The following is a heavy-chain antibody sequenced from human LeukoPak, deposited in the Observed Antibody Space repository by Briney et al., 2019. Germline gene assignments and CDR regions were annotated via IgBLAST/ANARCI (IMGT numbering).Heavy chain of an antibody. J-gene: IGHJ4*02. V-gene: IGHV3-21*06. CDR1: GVTLSTSG. Sequence: GGSLRPSCTASGVTLSTSGFNWVRQAPGKGLEWVASIGPTGSDRYHADSIKGRITISRDNANNFLYLELNRQRAEDTAVYYCATETNGRHYDYGGQGTLLTVSS. CDR3: ATETNGRHYDY. CDR2: IGPTGSDR. D-gene: IGHD1-14*01.